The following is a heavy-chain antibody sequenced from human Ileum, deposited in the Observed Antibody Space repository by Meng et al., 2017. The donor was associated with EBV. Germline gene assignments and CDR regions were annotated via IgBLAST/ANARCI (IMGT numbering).Heavy chain of an antibody. V-gene: IGHV2-5*02. Sequence: QIPFRESGPPVAKPTETLTLICTSSGFSLTTSGVGVGWIRQPPGKAPECLAIIYWDNDRRYNPSLKTRLAISKDTSKNQVVLTMTNMGPVDTAIYYCAHRFSGSTWDGGYFDYWGQGILVTVSS. CDR1: GFSLTTSGVG. J-gene: IGHJ4*02. D-gene: IGHD6-13*01. CDR3: AHRFSGSTWDGGYFDY. CDR2: IYWDNDR.